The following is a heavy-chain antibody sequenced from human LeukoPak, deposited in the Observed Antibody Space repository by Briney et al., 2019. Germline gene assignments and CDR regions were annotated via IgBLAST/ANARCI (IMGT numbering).Heavy chain of an antibody. CDR2: IWNDGSNK. J-gene: IGHJ4*02. Sequence: GGSLRLSCAASGFTLSTYGMYWVRQAPGKGLGWVAFIWNDGSNKHYADSVKGRFTISRDNSKTTLEMQMNSPRAEDTALYYCAKDLSSSWFEGLDNWGQGTLVTVSS. CDR1: GFTLSTYG. V-gene: IGHV3-30*02. CDR3: AKDLSSSWFEGLDN. D-gene: IGHD6-13*01.